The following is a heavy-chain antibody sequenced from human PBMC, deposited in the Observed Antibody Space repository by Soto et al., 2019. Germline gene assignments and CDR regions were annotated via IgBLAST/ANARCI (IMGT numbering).Heavy chain of an antibody. CDR1: GFTVSSNY. Sequence: GGSLRLSCAASGFTVSSNYMSWVRQAPGKGLEWVSVIYSGGSTYYADSVKGRFTISRDNSKNTLYLQMNSLRAEDTAVYYCARDFPGDHDAFDIWGQGTMVTVSS. D-gene: IGHD7-27*01. J-gene: IGHJ3*02. V-gene: IGHV3-66*01. CDR2: IYSGGST. CDR3: ARDFPGDHDAFDI.